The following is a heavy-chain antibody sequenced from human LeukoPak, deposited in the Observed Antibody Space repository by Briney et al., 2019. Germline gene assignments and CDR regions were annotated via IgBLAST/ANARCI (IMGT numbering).Heavy chain of an antibody. D-gene: IGHD6-13*01. J-gene: IGHJ6*02. CDR2: IIPILGIA. Sequence: ASVKVSCKAPGGTFSSYAISWVRQAPGQGLEWMGRIIPILGIANYAQKFQGRVTITADKSTSTAYMELSSLRSEDTAVYYCARDRGYSSSWYEPRYYYYGMDVWGQGTTVTVSS. V-gene: IGHV1-69*04. CDR3: ARDRGYSSSWYEPRYYYYGMDV. CDR1: GGTFSSYA.